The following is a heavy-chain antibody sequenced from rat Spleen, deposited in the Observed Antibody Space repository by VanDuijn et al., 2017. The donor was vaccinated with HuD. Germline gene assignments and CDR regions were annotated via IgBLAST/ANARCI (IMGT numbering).Heavy chain of an antibody. CDR1: GFIFSDHY. V-gene: IGHV5-22*01. D-gene: IGHD1-8*01. CDR3: ARPHSSHYVMDA. CDR2: ITYEGIST. J-gene: IGHJ4*01. Sequence: EVQLVESGGGLVQPGRSLKVSCAASGFIFSDHYMAWVRQAPKKGLEWVASITYEGISTYYGDSVKGRFTISRDNAKSTLYLQMNSLRSEDTATYYCARPHSSHYVMDAWGQGASVTVSS.